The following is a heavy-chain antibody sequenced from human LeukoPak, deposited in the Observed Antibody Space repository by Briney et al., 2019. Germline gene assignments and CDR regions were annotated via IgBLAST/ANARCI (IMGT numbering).Heavy chain of an antibody. V-gene: IGHV1-8*01. CDR3: ARRSLKKTTFDY. D-gene: IGHD1-1*01. CDR1: GYTFTSYD. Sequence: ASVKVSCKASGYTFTSYDINWVPQATGQGLEWMGWMNPNGGNTGYAQKFQCRVTMTRNTSISTAYMELSSLRSEDTAVYYCARRSLKKTTFDYWGQGTLVTVSS. CDR2: MNPNGGNT. J-gene: IGHJ4*02.